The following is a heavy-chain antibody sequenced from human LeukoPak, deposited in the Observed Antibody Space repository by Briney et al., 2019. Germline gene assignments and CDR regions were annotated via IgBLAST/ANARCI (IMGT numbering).Heavy chain of an antibody. Sequence: ASVKVSCKASGYTFTGYYMHWVRQAPGQGLEWMGWINPNSGNTGYAQKFQGRVTMTRNTSISTAYMELSSLRSEDTAVYYCARGRRKGYYGSGSRGYYYMDVWGKGTTVTISS. D-gene: IGHD3-10*01. CDR2: INPNSGNT. V-gene: IGHV1-8*02. CDR3: ARGRRKGYYGSGSRGYYYMDV. J-gene: IGHJ6*03. CDR1: GYTFTGYY.